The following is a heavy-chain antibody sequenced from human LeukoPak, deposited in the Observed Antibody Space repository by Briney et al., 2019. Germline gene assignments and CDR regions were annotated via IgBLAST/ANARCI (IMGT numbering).Heavy chain of an antibody. CDR3: AGSRITMIVVVPFDY. J-gene: IGHJ4*02. V-gene: IGHV4-34*01. CDR1: GGSFSGYY. Sequence: SETLSLTCAVYGGSFSGYYWSWIRQPPGKGLEWIGEINHSGSTNYNPSLKSRVTISVATSKNQFSLKLSSVTAADTAVYYCAGSRITMIVVVPFDYWGQGTLVTVSS. D-gene: IGHD3-22*01. CDR2: INHSGST.